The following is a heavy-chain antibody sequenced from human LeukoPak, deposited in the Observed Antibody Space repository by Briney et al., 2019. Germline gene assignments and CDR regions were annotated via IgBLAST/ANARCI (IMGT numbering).Heavy chain of an antibody. D-gene: IGHD5-12*01. CDR1: RFTFSSNW. V-gene: IGHV3-74*03. J-gene: IGHJ3*02. CDR2: LNSDGRTT. CDR3: ARVHSNIVATIRAGGTFDI. Sequence: TGGSVRLYCAASRFTFSSNWMEWARQAPGQGRMWVSRLNSDGRTTTYADSVKGRFTISRDNAKNTLYLQMNSLRAEDTAVYYCARVHSNIVATIRAGGTFDIWGQGTMVTVSS.